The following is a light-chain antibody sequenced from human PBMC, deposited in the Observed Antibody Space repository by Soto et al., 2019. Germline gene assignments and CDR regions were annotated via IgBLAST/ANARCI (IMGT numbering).Light chain of an antibody. CDR3: QQYDSWRT. CDR1: QSVAGN. J-gene: IGKJ1*01. V-gene: IGKV3-15*01. Sequence: EIVMTQSPATLSVSPGERATLSCRASQSVAGNLAWYQQKPGQAPRLLIYGASTRATGIPARFSGSGSGTEFTLTISSLQSEDFVVYYCQQYDSWRTFGQGTKVESK. CDR2: GAS.